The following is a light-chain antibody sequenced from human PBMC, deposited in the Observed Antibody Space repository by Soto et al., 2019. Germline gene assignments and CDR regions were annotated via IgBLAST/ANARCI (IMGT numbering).Light chain of an antibody. CDR3: QHYKTYPWT. V-gene: IGKV1-5*03. CDR1: QSIDSW. J-gene: IGKJ1*01. CDR2: KAS. Sequence: DIQMTQSPSTLSASVGDRVTITCRASQSIDSWLAWYQQKPGKAPKLLIYKASDLESAVPSRFSGSGSGTELTLTISSLQPNDFATYYCQHYKTYPWTFGQGTKVEI.